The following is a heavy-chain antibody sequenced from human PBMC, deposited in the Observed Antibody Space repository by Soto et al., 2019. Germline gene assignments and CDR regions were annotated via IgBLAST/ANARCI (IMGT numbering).Heavy chain of an antibody. Sequence: SETLSLTCAVYGGSFSGYYWSWIRQPPGKGLEWIGEINHSGSTNYNPSLKSRVTISVDTSKNQFSLKLSSVTAADTAVYYCARTIYYYYGMDFWGQGTTVTVSS. CDR2: INHSGST. V-gene: IGHV4-34*01. J-gene: IGHJ6*02. CDR1: GGSFSGYY. D-gene: IGHD3-3*01. CDR3: ARTIYYYYGMDF.